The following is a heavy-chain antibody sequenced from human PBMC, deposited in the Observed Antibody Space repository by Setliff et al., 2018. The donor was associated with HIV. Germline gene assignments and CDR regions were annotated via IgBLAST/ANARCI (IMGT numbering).Heavy chain of an antibody. D-gene: IGHD6-13*01. V-gene: IGHV5-51*01. CDR2: IYPGDSDT. CDR3: ARSGTGYSSSRDVPDFDY. J-gene: IGHJ4*02. CDR1: GYNFRMYW. Sequence: GESLKISCQTSGYNFRMYWIAWVRQMPGKGLEWMGIIYPGDSDTRYSPSFHGQVTISADKSISTAYLQWSSLKASDTAMYYCARSGTGYSSSRDVPDFDYWGQGALVTVSS.